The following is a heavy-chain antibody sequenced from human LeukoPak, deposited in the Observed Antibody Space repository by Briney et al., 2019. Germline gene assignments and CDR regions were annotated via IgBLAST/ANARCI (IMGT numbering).Heavy chain of an antibody. Sequence: GGSLRLSCAASGFTFSDFGMHWVRQTPGEGLEWVAFIPYDGSNKYYAESVKGRFTISRDNPKNTLYLQMNSLRVEDTAVYYCARAPTVVGYCSSSSCQADYWGQGTLVTVSS. CDR3: ARAPTVVGYCSSSSCQADY. J-gene: IGHJ4*02. V-gene: IGHV3-30*12. CDR1: GFTFSDFG. CDR2: IPYDGSNK. D-gene: IGHD2-2*01.